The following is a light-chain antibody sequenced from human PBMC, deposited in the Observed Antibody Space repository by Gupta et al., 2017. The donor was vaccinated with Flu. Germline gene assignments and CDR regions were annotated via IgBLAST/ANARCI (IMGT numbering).Light chain of an antibody. CDR3: QSAGNSVIGV. CDR2: KDS. Sequence: SYELTQPPSVSLSPGQTARITCSADALSKQYVYWYQQKPGQAPVLMMSKDSERPSGIPERFSGSSSGTTVTLTISGVQAEDEADYYCQSAGNSVIGVFGTWTKVTVL. J-gene: IGLJ1*01. CDR1: ALSKQY. V-gene: IGLV3-25*02.